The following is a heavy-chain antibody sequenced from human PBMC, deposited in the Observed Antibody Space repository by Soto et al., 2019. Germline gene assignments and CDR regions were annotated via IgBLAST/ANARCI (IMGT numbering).Heavy chain of an antibody. CDR1: GGSISNSDYY. J-gene: IGHJ4*02. CDR3: ARQARGTTWSDFDY. D-gene: IGHD1-7*01. Sequence: QLQLQESGPGLVKPSETLSLTCTVSGGSISNSDYYWGCIRQSPGKGLEWIGSIYYSGTNFYDPSLRSRLSMSVDTSRNQFSLRLNSVTGADTAVYYCARQARGTTWSDFDYWSQGTLVTVSS. V-gene: IGHV4-39*01. CDR2: IYYSGTN.